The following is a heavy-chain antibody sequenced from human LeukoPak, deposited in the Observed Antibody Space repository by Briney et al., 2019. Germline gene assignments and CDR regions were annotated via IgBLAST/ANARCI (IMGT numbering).Heavy chain of an antibody. D-gene: IGHD3-22*01. J-gene: IGHJ4*02. CDR1: GYSISSGYY. CDR2: IYHSGST. Sequence: SETLSHTCTVSGYSISSGYYWGWIRQPPGKGLEWIGSIYHSGSTYYNPSLKSRVTISVDTSKNQFSLKLSSVTAADTAVYYCARGGIGREEYYYDSSGYYYVGKFGFDYWGQGTLVTVSS. V-gene: IGHV4-38-2*02. CDR3: ARGGIGREEYYYDSSGYYYVGKFGFDY.